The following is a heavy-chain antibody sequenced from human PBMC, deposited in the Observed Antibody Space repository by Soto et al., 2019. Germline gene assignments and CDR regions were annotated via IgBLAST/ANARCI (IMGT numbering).Heavy chain of an antibody. CDR3: AREGGYYDSRAYYYYGMDV. CDR1: GFTFSIYE. V-gene: IGHV3-48*03. J-gene: IGHJ6*02. Sequence: GGALRLSCAASGFTFSIYEMNWVRQAPGKGLEWVSYISSSGSTIYYADSVKGRFTISRDNAKNSLYLQMNSLRAEDTAVYYCAREGGYYDSRAYYYYGMDVWGQGTTVTVSS. D-gene: IGHD3-22*01. CDR2: ISSSGSTI.